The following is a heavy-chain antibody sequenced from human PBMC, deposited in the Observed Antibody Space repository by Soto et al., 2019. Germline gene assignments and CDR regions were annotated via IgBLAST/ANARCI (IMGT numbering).Heavy chain of an antibody. Sequence: SETLSLTCAVSGGSISSGGYSWSWIRQPPGKGLECIGYIYHSGSTYYNPSLKSRVTISVVTSKNQFSLKMNSVTAADTAVYYCARRYGSAFDIWGQGTMVNVSS. CDR2: IYHSGST. D-gene: IGHD3-10*01. J-gene: IGHJ3*02. CDR3: ARRYGSAFDI. V-gene: IGHV4-30-2*02. CDR1: GGSISSGGYS.